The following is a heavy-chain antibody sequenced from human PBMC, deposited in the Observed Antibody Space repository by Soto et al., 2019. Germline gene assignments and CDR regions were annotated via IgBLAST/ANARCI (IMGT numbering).Heavy chain of an antibody. J-gene: IGHJ4*02. CDR3: AKDGVDRTARVTGGY. D-gene: IGHD5-18*01. V-gene: IGHV1-18*01. CDR1: GYTFTNYG. Sequence: QVHLVQSGPEVKKPGASVRVSCRASGYTFTNYGIGWVRQAPGQGLEWMGWINTYNGNTNYAQKFRGRLTMTTDTSTTTAYMELRSLNSDDTAMYYCAKDGVDRTARVTGGYWGQGTLVTVSS. CDR2: INTYNGNT.